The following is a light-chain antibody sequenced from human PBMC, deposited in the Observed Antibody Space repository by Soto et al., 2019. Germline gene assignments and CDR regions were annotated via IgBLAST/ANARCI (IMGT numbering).Light chain of an antibody. CDR1: QSISSW. Sequence: DIQMTQSPSTLSASVGDRVTITCRASQSISSWLAWYQQKPGKAPKLLIYDASSLESGVPSRFSGSGPGTEFTLTISSLQPDDFATYYCQHYNSYSEAFGQGTKV. CDR2: DAS. J-gene: IGKJ1*01. V-gene: IGKV1-5*01. CDR3: QHYNSYSEA.